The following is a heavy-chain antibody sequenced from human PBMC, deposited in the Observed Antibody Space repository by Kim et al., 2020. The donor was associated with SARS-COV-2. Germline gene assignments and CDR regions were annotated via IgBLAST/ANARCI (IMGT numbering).Heavy chain of an antibody. CDR3: ARDLSLRVSLWFGSWGMDV. V-gene: IGHV3-30*04. CDR1: GFTFSGYA. Sequence: GGSLRLSCAASGFTFSGYAMHWVRQAPGKGLEWVAVISHDGSKKYYTDSVQGRFTISRDNSKNTLDLQMNSLRPEDTALYYCARDLSLRVSLWFGSWGMDVWGRGTTVTVSS. J-gene: IGHJ6*02. CDR2: ISHDGSKK. D-gene: IGHD3-10*01.